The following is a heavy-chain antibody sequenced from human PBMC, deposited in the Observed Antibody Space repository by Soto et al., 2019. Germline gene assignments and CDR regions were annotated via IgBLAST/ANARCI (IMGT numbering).Heavy chain of an antibody. CDR1: GASISSGPYS. V-gene: IGHV4-30-2*01. Sequence: QLQLQQSGSGLLRPSETLALTCTVSGASISSGPYSWNWLRQTPGKGLEWIGFTYHSGSTTYNPALKNRVTISIEKSDNQCSLRLNSVTAADTAVYFCGKGGIREGRKHLNSWGQGPLVAASS. J-gene: IGHJ4*02. D-gene: IGHD3-10*01. CDR2: TYHSGST. CDR3: GKGGIREGRKHLNS.